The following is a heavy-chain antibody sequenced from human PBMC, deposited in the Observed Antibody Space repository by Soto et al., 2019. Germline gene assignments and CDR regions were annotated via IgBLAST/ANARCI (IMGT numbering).Heavy chain of an antibody. Sequence: EVQLVESGGGLVQPGGSVRLSCAASGFTFSSYWMHWGRQAPGKGLMWVSRIHNDGSTTRYADSVKGRFTISRDNAKNTLYLQMSSLRVEDTAVYYCARDNWNSYWGQGTLVTVSS. D-gene: IGHD1-7*01. J-gene: IGHJ4*01. CDR2: IHNDGSTT. CDR1: GFTFSSYW. CDR3: ARDNWNSY. V-gene: IGHV3-74*01.